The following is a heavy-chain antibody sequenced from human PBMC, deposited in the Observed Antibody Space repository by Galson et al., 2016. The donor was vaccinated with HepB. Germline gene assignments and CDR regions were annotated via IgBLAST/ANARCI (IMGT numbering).Heavy chain of an antibody. CDR3: TRQRDSVIIPAPITGANYYYALDV. Sequence: QSGAEVKKPGESLRISCQGSGYNFTNYWISWLRQMPGKGLEWMGRIAPSESHTNYSPSFPGHVTISVDKSYSTAYVQWSSLKPSDTAMYYFTRQRDSVIIPAPITGANYYYALDVWGQGTTVTFSS. V-gene: IGHV5-10-1*01. D-gene: IGHD2-2*02. J-gene: IGHJ6*02. CDR1: GYNFTNYW. CDR2: IAPSESHT.